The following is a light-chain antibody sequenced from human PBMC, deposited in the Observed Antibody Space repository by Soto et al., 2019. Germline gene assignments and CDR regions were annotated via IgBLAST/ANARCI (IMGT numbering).Light chain of an antibody. CDR3: QQYNSLPLT. Sequence: EIVFTQSPRPLSLSPGKRPTLPCRASQSVGSDLAWYQQKPGQAPRLVIYDTFSRTTGVPTRISGSGSGTDFTLTISRLQAEDFAVYYCQQYNSLPLTFGGGTKVDIK. V-gene: IGKV3D-15*01. J-gene: IGKJ4*01. CDR2: DTF. CDR1: QSVGSD.